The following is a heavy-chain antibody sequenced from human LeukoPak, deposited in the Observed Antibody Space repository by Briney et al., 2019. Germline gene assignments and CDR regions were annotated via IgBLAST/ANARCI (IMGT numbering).Heavy chain of an antibody. D-gene: IGHD2-15*01. V-gene: IGHV4-59*01. Sequence: SETLSLTCTVSGGSISSYYWSWIRQPPGKGLEWIGYIYYSGSTNYNPSLKSRVTISVDTSKNQFSLKLSSATAADTAVYYCASTASVYCSGGSCYSGGRDYYYGMDVWGQGTTVTVSS. CDR3: ASTASVYCSGGSCYSGGRDYYYGMDV. CDR1: GGSISSYY. J-gene: IGHJ6*02. CDR2: IYYSGST.